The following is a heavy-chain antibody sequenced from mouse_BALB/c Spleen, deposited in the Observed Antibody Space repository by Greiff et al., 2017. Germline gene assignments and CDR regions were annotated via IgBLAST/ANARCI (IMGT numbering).Heavy chain of an antibody. CDR1: GFTFSSYA. Sequence: EVQLVESGGGLVKPGGSLKLSCAASGFTFSSYAMSWVRQTPEKRLEWVASISSGGSTYYPDSVKGRFTISRDNARNILYLQMSSLRSEDTAMYYCARGRVLLRPAWFAYWGQGTLVTVSA. J-gene: IGHJ3*01. CDR3: ARGRVLLRPAWFAY. CDR2: ISSGGST. V-gene: IGHV5-6-5*01. D-gene: IGHD1-2*01.